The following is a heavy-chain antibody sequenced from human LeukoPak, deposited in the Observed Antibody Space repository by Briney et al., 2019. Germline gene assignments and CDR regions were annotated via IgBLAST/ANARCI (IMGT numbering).Heavy chain of an antibody. Sequence: SETLSLTCTVSGGSISSYYWSWTRQPPGKGLEWIGYIYTSGSTNYNPSLKSRVTISVDTSKNQFSLKLSSVTAADTAVYYCARHSVGGTTAAYYFDYWGQGTLVTVSS. V-gene: IGHV4-4*09. J-gene: IGHJ4*02. CDR1: GGSISSYY. CDR3: ARHSVGGTTAAYYFDY. D-gene: IGHD1-7*01. CDR2: IYTSGST.